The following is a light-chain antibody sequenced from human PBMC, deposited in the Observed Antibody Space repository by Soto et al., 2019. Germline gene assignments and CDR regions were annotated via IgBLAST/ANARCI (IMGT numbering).Light chain of an antibody. V-gene: IGKV3-11*01. J-gene: IGKJ2*02. CDR1: QSVSSY. Sequence: EIVLTQSPATLSLSPGERATLSCRASQSVSSYLAWYQQKPGQAPRLLIYEASNRATGIPARFSGSGSGTDFTLTISSLEPEDCGVYYCQQRSNWPRGTFGQCTKLEIK. CDR2: EAS. CDR3: QQRSNWPRGT.